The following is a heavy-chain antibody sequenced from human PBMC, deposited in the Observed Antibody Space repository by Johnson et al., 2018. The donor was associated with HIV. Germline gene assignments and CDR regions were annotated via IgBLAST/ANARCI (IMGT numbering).Heavy chain of an antibody. V-gene: IGHV3-11*04. CDR3: AKDLRQVAVNDVFDI. Sequence: QVQLVESGGGVVRPGGSLRLSCAASGFTFSDYYMTWIRQAPGKGLEWVSYISRSGSTIYYADSVKGRFTIARDNAKNTLVLEMNSLRVEDTAVYYCAKDLRQVAVNDVFDIWGQGTRVTVSS. CDR2: ISRSGSTI. CDR1: GFTFSDYY. D-gene: IGHD6-19*01. J-gene: IGHJ3*02.